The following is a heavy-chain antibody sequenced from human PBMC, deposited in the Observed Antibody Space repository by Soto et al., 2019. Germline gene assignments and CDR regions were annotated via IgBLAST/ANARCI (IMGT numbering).Heavy chain of an antibody. V-gene: IGHV3-23*01. J-gene: IGHJ4*02. CDR3: ATAKLLLPWLFDY. D-gene: IGHD2-15*01. CDR1: GFTFSRVW. Sequence: GGSLRLSCAASGFTFSRVWMSWVRQAPGKGLEWVSAISGSGGSTYYADSVKGRFIISRDDSKNTLFLQMNSLRAEDTAVYYCATAKLLLPWLFDYWGQGTLVTVSS. CDR2: ISGSGGST.